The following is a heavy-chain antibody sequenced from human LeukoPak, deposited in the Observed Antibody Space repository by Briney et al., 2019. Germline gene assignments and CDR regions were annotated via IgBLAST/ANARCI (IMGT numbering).Heavy chain of an antibody. V-gene: IGHV5-51*01. CDR1: GYSFITSW. D-gene: IGHD2-2*01. J-gene: IGHJ4*02. CDR3: ARQIDFCSSTSCYPDYFDY. CDR2: IYPGDSDT. Sequence: GGSLKISCKGSGYSFITSWIGWVRQMPGKGLEWMGIIYPGDSDTRYSPSFQGQVTISADKSISTAYLQWSSLTASDTAMYYCARQIDFCSSTSCYPDYFDYWGQGTLVTVSS.